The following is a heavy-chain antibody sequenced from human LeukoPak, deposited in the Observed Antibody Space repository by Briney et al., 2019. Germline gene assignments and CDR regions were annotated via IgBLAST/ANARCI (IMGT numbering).Heavy chain of an antibody. Sequence: GGSLRLSCAASGFTFSGYALSWVRQAPGKGLEWVSTISGSGDSTYYADSVKGRFTISRDNSKNTLCLQMNSLRAEDTAVYYCAKANSSSSPHFDYWGQGTLVTVSS. CDR2: ISGSGDST. D-gene: IGHD6-6*01. CDR1: GFTFSGYA. J-gene: IGHJ4*02. CDR3: AKANSSSSPHFDY. V-gene: IGHV3-23*01.